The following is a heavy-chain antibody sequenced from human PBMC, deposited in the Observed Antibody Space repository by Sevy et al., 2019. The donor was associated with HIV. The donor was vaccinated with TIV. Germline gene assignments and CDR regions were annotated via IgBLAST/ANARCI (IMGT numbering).Heavy chain of an antibody. Sequence: GGFLRLSCAASGFTFSSYWMHWVRQAPGKGLVWVSRVNSDGSSTSYADSVKGRFTISRDNAKNTLYLQMNSLRAEDTAVYYCASGAAAGTFDYWGLGTLVTVSS. CDR3: ASGAAAGTFDY. V-gene: IGHV3-74*01. D-gene: IGHD6-13*01. CDR1: GFTFSSYW. J-gene: IGHJ4*02. CDR2: VNSDGSST.